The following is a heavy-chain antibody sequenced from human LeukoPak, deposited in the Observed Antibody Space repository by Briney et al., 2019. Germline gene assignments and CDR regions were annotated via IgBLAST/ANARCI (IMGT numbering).Heavy chain of an antibody. CDR1: GFTFSSYA. D-gene: IGHD3-16*01. J-gene: IGHJ4*02. Sequence: PGGSLRLSCAAAGFTFSSYAMSWVRQAPGKGLEWVSAISGSGGSTYYADSVKGRFTISRDNSKNTLYLQMNSLRAEDTAVYYCAKGRGKSGYYFDYWGQGTLVTVSS. CDR2: ISGSGGST. V-gene: IGHV3-23*01. CDR3: AKGRGKSGYYFDY.